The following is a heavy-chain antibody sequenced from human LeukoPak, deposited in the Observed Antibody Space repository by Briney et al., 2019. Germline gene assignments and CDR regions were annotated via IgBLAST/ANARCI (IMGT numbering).Heavy chain of an antibody. CDR1: GFTFSSYG. CDR2: ILYDGSDK. V-gene: IGHV3-33*01. J-gene: IGHJ6*02. Sequence: GSLRLSCAASGFTFSSYGMHWVRQAPGKGLEWVAVILYDGSDKYYADSVKGRFTISRDNSKNTLYLQMNSLRAEDTAVYYCAREGSDYVLGSYRYHGPPKYYGMDVWGQGTTVTVSS. D-gene: IGHD3-16*02. CDR3: AREGSDYVLGSYRYHGPPKYYGMDV.